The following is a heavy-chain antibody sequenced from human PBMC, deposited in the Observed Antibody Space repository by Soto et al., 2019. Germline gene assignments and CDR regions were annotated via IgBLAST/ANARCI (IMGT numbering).Heavy chain of an antibody. J-gene: IGHJ3*02. CDR1: GYTFTGYY. CDR3: ARDDLGYCSGGSCPVRVGFEI. Sequence: ASVKVSCKASGYTFTGYYMHWVRQAPGQGLEWMGWINPNSGGTNYAQKFQGWVTMTRDTSISTAYMELSRLRSDDTAVYYCARDDLGYCSGGSCPVRVGFEIWGQGTMVTVSS. V-gene: IGHV1-2*04. D-gene: IGHD2-15*01. CDR2: INPNSGGT.